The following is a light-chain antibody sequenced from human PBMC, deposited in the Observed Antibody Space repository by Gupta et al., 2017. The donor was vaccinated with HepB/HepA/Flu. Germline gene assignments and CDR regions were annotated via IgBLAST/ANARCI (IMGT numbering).Light chain of an antibody. J-gene: IGKJ2*01. CDR3: QHYDNSPMYT. Sequence: EIVLTQSPGTLSLSPGERATLSCRASQSISNSYLAWYQQTPGQAPRLLIYAASSRATGIPQRFSGRGSGTDYTLTISRLEPEDLAVYYCQHYDNSPMYTFGQGTKLEMK. V-gene: IGKV3-20*01. CDR2: AAS. CDR1: QSISNSY.